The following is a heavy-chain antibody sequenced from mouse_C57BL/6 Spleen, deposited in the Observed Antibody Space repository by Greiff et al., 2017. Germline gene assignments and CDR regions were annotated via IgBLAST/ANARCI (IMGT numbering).Heavy chain of an antibody. CDR1: GYTFTSYW. D-gene: IGHD2-1*01. Sequence: QVQLQQPGAELVKPGASVKMSCKASGYTFTSYWITWVKQRPGQGLEWIGDIYPGSGSTNYNEKFKSKATLTVDTSSSTAYMQLSSLTSEDSAVYYWARQIYYGKPWFAYWGQGTLVTVSA. CDR2: IYPGSGST. CDR3: ARQIYYGKPWFAY. J-gene: IGHJ3*01. V-gene: IGHV1-55*01.